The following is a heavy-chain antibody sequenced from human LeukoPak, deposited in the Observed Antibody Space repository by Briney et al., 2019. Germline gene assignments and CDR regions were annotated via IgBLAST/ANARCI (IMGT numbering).Heavy chain of an antibody. CDR1: GFTFTNYY. J-gene: IGHJ4*02. V-gene: IGHV3-7*01. CDR3: AQLLLRGPTA. CDR2: INQVGTET. D-gene: IGHD2-15*01. Sequence: GGSLRLSCAVSGFTFTNYYMSWVRQAPGKGLKWVANINQVGTETFYVDSVKGRFTISRDNAKNSLYLQMSSLRAEDTAVYYCAQLLLRGPTAWGQGTLVTVSS.